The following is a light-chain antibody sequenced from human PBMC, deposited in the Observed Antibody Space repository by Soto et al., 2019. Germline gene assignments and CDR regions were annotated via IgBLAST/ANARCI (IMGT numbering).Light chain of an antibody. CDR2: GAS. V-gene: IGKV3-15*01. CDR3: QQYGNSPYT. Sequence: EIVMTQSPATLSLSPGERATLSCRASQSVDKYLVWYQQKPGQAPRLLIYGASTRATGIPARFSGSGSGTEFTLTISSLQSEDFAVYYCQQYGNSPYTFGQGTKVDIK. CDR1: QSVDKY. J-gene: IGKJ2*01.